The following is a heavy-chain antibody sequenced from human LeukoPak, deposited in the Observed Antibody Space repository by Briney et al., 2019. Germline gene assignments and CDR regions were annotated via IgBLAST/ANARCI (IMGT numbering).Heavy chain of an antibody. D-gene: IGHD2-15*01. Sequence: PGGSLRLSCAASGFTFSSYSMNWVRQAPGKGLEWVSYISRSSSAIYYADSVKGRFTISRDNAKNSLYLQMNSLRAEDTAVYYCARAYCSGGSCYYAFDIWGQGTMVTVSS. CDR3: ARAYCSGGSCYYAFDI. CDR2: ISRSSSAI. J-gene: IGHJ3*02. V-gene: IGHV3-48*01. CDR1: GFTFSSYS.